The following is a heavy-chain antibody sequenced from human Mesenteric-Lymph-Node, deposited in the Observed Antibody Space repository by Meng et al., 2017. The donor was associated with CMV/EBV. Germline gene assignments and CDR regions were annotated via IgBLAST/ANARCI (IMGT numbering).Heavy chain of an antibody. D-gene: IGHD3-10*01. CDR1: GGSITSDNHH. CDR3: ARVTPGEYFDY. V-gene: IGHV4-30-4*01. J-gene: IGHJ4*02. Sequence: CTVSGGSITSDNHHWSWIRQSPGRGLEWVGYIYYSGGSYYNPSLKSRLTISVDTAKNQLSLKLNSVTAADTAVYFCARVTPGEYFDYWGQGSLVTVSS. CDR2: IYYSGGS.